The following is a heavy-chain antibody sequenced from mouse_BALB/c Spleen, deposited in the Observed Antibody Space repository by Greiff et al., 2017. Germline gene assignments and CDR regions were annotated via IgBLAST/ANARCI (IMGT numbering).Heavy chain of an antibody. CDR2: IDPANGNT. J-gene: IGHJ2*01. CDR3: ARSAGEGY. CDR1: GFNIKDTY. Sequence: VQLKQSGAELVKPGASVKLSCTASGFNIKDTYMHWVKQRPEQGLEWIGRIDPANGNTKYDPKFQGKATITADTSSNTAYLQLSSLTSEDTAVYYCARSAGEGYWGQGTTLTVSA. V-gene: IGHV14-3*02.